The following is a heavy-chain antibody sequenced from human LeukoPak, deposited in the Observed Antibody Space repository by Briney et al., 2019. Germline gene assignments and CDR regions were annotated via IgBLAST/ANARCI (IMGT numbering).Heavy chain of an antibody. V-gene: IGHV3-7*03. J-gene: IGHJ4*02. CDR2: IKEDGSEK. Sequence: GGSLRLSCAASGFTFSSHWMTWVRQAPGKGLEWVANIKEDGSEKHYVDSVKGRFTISRDNSRNTVYMQMDSLRAEDTAIYYCAGDRNSDWYSPLDYWGQGSQVTVSP. CDR1: GFTFSSHW. D-gene: IGHD6-19*01. CDR3: AGDRNSDWYSPLDY.